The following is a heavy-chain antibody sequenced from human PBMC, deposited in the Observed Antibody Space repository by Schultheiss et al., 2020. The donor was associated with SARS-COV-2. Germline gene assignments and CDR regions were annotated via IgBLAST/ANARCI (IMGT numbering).Heavy chain of an antibody. J-gene: IGHJ4*02. V-gene: IGHV3-21*01. D-gene: IGHD2-15*01. Sequence: GGSLRLSCAASGFTFSSYGMSWVRQAPGKGLEWVSSISSSSSYIYYADSVKGRFTISRDNAKNSLYLQMNSLRAEDTAVYYCARTVVVAATGADYWGQGTLVTVSS. CDR1: GFTFSSYG. CDR3: ARTVVVAATGADY. CDR2: ISSSSSYI.